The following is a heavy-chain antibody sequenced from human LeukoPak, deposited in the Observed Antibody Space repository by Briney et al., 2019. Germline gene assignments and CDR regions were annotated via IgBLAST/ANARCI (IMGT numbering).Heavy chain of an antibody. CDR2: ISSSSSYI. D-gene: IGHD1-20*01. CDR3: ARDKGIPGRADY. J-gene: IGHJ4*02. CDR1: GFTFSSYS. Sequence: PGGSLRLSCAASGFTFSSYSMNWVRQAPGKGLEWVSSISSSSSYIYYADSVKGRFTISRDNPKNSLYLQMNSLRAENTAVYYCARDKGIPGRADYWGQGTLVTVSS. V-gene: IGHV3-21*01.